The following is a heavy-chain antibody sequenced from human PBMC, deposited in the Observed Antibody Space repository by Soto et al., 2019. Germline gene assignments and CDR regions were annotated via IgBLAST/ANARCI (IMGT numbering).Heavy chain of an antibody. CDR3: ARHLLSLSGSYEHAFDT. D-gene: IGHD3-10*01. V-gene: IGHV4-59*08. J-gene: IGHJ3*02. CDR2: IYYSGST. Sequence: SETLSLTCTVSGGSISSYYWSWIRQPPGKGLEWIGYIYYSGSTNYNPSLKSRVTISVDTSKNQFSLKLSSVTAADTAVYYCARHLLSLSGSYEHAFDTWGQGTMVTVSS. CDR1: GGSISSYY.